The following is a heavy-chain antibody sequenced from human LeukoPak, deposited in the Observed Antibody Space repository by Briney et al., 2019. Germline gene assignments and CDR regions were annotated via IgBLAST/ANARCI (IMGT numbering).Heavy chain of an antibody. D-gene: IGHD3-10*01. CDR2: IKQDGSEK. CDR3: ARGRRVWFGELLDYYFDY. V-gene: IGHV3-7*01. J-gene: IGHJ4*02. CDR1: GFTFSSYA. Sequence: GGSLRLSCAASGFTFSSYAMHWVRQAPGKGLVWVANIKQDGSEKYYVDSVKGRFTISRDNAKNSLYLQMNSLRAEDTAVYYCARGRRVWFGELLDYYFDYRGQGTLVTVSS.